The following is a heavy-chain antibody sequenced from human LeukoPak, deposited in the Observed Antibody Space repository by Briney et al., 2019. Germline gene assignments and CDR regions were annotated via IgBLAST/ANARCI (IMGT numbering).Heavy chain of an antibody. D-gene: IGHD2-15*01. CDR2: VNHSGST. CDR1: GGSFSGYY. CDR3: ARLVAATDGMDV. J-gene: IGHJ6*02. V-gene: IGHV4-34*01. Sequence: SETLSLTCAVYGGSFSGYYWSWIRQPPGKGLEWIGEVNHSGSTNYNPSLKSRVTISVDTSKNQFSLKLSSVTAADTAVYYCARLVAATDGMDVWGQGTTVTVSS.